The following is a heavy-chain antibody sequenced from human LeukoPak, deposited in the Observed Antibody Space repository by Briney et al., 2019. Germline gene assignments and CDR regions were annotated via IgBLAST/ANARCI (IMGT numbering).Heavy chain of an antibody. CDR2: VYYSGST. Sequence: SETLSLTCTVSGGSIRSGSYYWGWIRQPPGKGLEWIGSVYYSGSTYYNPSLKSRVSISVDTSKNQFSLKLSSVTAADTAVYYCARRRFLEWSQGGHFDYWGQGTLVTVSS. J-gene: IGHJ4*02. CDR1: GGSIRSGSYY. V-gene: IGHV4-39*07. CDR3: ARRRFLEWSQGGHFDY. D-gene: IGHD3-3*01.